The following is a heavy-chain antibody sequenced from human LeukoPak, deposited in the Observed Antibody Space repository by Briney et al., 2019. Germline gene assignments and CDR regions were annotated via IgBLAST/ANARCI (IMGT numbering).Heavy chain of an antibody. J-gene: IGHJ3*02. CDR1: GGSISGGDYY. D-gene: IGHD1-1*01. V-gene: IGHV4-30-4*01. CDR3: ARDPGTTGTTDHGAFDI. CDR2: IYYSGST. Sequence: PSETLSLTCTVSGGSISGGDYYWSWIRQPPGKGLEWIGYIYYSGSTYYNPSLKSRVTISVDTSKNQFSLKLSSVTAADTAVYYCARDPGTTGTTDHGAFDIWGQGTMVTVSS.